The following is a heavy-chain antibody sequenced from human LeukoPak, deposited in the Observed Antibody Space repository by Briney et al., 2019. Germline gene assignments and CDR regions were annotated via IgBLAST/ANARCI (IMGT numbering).Heavy chain of an antibody. Sequence: KPSETLSLTCTVSGGSISSRSHHWGWIRQPPGKGLEWIGNIYYSGSTFYNPSLKSRVTISVDTSQEQFSLKLSSVTAADTAVYYCARGFATMVRGVVLDFWGQGTLVTVSS. J-gene: IGHJ4*02. V-gene: IGHV4-39*01. D-gene: IGHD3-10*01. CDR2: IYYSGST. CDR3: ARGFATMVRGVVLDF. CDR1: GGSISSRSHH.